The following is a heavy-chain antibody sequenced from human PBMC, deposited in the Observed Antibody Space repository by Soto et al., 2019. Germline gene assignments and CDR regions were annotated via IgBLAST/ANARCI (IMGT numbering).Heavy chain of an antibody. J-gene: IGHJ5*02. D-gene: IGHD2-15*01. Sequence: GGSLRLSCAASGFTFSSYAMSWVRQAPGKGLEWVSAISGSGGSTYYADSVKGRFTISRDNSKNTLYLQMNSLRAEDTAVYYCAKGVADYCSGGSCTAYYNWFDPWGQGTLVTVSS. CDR2: ISGSGGST. CDR3: AKGVADYCSGGSCTAYYNWFDP. V-gene: IGHV3-23*01. CDR1: GFTFSSYA.